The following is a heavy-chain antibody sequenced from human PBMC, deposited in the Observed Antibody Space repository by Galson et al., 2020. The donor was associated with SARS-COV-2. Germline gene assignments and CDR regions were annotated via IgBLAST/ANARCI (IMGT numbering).Heavy chain of an antibody. Sequence: ALHGESLKISCAASEFNFSAYWMHWVRQAPGKGLVWVSRINSEGNSTNYADSVKGRFTISRDNAKNTLYLQMNNLRAEDTAVYYCTRHSSFDIWGQGTMVTVSS. CDR2: INSEGNST. D-gene: IGHD1-26*01. V-gene: IGHV3-74*01. J-gene: IGHJ3*02. CDR1: EFNFSAYW. CDR3: TRHSSFDI.